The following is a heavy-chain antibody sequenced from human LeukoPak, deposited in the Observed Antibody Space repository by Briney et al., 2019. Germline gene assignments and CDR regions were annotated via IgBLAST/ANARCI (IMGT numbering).Heavy chain of an antibody. D-gene: IGHD3-3*01. CDR2: IKHSGST. J-gene: IGHJ4*02. Sequence: KPSETLSLTWAVYGVSFRGYYWGWIRQPPGKGLEWIGEIKHSGSTNYNASLKSRDNISVDTSKIQFSLKLSSVTAADTAVYYCARVKIEGDFWSGYYYITFDYWGQGTLVTVSS. CDR1: GVSFRGYY. V-gene: IGHV4-34*01. CDR3: ARVKIEGDFWSGYYYITFDY.